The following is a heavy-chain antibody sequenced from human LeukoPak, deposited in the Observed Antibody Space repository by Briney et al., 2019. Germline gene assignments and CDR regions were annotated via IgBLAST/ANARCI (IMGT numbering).Heavy chain of an antibody. D-gene: IGHD5-12*01. CDR3: VKGRGGYVKYKTFDY. J-gene: IGHJ4*02. Sequence: PGRSLRLSCAASGFTFSSYWMSWVRQAPGKGLEWVANIKHDGSEAYYVASVKGRFTISKDKARNSLFLQMNSLRTEDTATYYCVKGRGGYVKYKTFDYWGQGTLVTVSS. CDR2: IKHDGSEA. V-gene: IGHV3-7*01. CDR1: GFTFSSYW.